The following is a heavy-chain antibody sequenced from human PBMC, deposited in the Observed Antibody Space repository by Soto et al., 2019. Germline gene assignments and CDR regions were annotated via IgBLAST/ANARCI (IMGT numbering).Heavy chain of an antibody. V-gene: IGHV1-69*13. CDR2: IIPIFGTA. Sequence: SVKVSCKASGGTFSSYAISWVRQAPGQGLEWMGGIIPIFGTANYAQKFQGRVTITADESTSTAYMELSSLRSEDTAVYYCARDSDFRVAYYYGMDVWGQGTTVTVSS. J-gene: IGHJ6*02. CDR3: ARDSDFRVAYYYGMDV. CDR1: GGTFSSYA. D-gene: IGHD2-21*01.